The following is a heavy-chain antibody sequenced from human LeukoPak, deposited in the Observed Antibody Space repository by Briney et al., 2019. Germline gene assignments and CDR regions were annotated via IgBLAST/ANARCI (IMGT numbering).Heavy chain of an antibody. D-gene: IGHD3-10*01. CDR1: GYTFTTYY. V-gene: IGHV1-46*01. J-gene: IGHJ4*02. Sequence: ASVKVSCKASGYTFTTYYIHWVRQAPGHGLEWMGMIDPSGGTTTYAQKFQGRVIMTRDTSTSTVYMELSSLRSEDTAVYYCARGRVVTMVRGVIITYFDYWGQGTLVTVSS. CDR3: ARGRVVTMVRGVIITYFDY. CDR2: IDPSGGTT.